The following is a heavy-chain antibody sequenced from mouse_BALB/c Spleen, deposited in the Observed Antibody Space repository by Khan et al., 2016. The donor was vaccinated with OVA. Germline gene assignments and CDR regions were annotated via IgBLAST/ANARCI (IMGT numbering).Heavy chain of an antibody. CDR2: IIPTNDYA. D-gene: IGHD2-14*01. CDR3: AREGAYYRSDGWFAY. Sequence: QIQLVQSGAELARPGASVKMSCKASGYSFTTYTIHWVKQGPGQGLEWIGYIIPTNDYANYNQKFKDRATLTADKSSRTAYMQLSSLTSEDSALYYCAREGAYYRSDGWFAYWGQGTLVTVSA. CDR1: GYSFTTYT. J-gene: IGHJ3*01. V-gene: IGHV1-4*01.